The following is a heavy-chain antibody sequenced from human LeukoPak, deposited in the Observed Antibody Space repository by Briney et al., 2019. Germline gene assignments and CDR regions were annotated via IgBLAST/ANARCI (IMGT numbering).Heavy chain of an antibody. CDR1: GMSLTDFQ. CDR2: INASGRT. J-gene: IGHJ4*02. D-gene: IGHD3-16*01. V-gene: IGHV4-34*01. CDR3: ARGDWGGYFDY. Sequence: SETLPLTCIVYGMSLTDFQWGWIRQSPGKGLEWIGEINASGRTNYNPSLKTPVFISRDTSKRQFSLNLTPVTAADTALYYCARGDWGGYFDYWGQGIQVTVSS.